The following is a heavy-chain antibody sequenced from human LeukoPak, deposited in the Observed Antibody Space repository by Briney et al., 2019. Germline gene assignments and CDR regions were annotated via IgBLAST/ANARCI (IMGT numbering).Heavy chain of an antibody. CDR1: GFTFSSYA. CDR3: AKAYSSGWYYLDY. J-gene: IGHJ4*02. D-gene: IGHD6-19*01. CDR2: ISGSGDST. Sequence: GGSLRLSCAASGFTFSSYAMSWVRQAPGKGLEWVSSISGSGDSTYYADSVKGRLTISRDNSKNTLYLQMNSLRAEDTAVYHCAKAYSSGWYYLDYWGQGTLVTVSS. V-gene: IGHV3-23*01.